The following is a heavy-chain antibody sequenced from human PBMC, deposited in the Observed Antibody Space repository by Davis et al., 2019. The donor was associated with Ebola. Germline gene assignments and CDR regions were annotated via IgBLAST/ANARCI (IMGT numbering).Heavy chain of an antibody. D-gene: IGHD1-26*01. CDR3: AKGSELEGGSPSGPFDL. V-gene: IGHV3-9*03. Sequence: SLKISCAASGFTFDDYAMHWVRQAPGKGLEWVSGISWNSGSIGYADSVKGRFTISRDNAKNSLYLQMNSLRAEDMALYYCAKGSELEGGSPSGPFDLWGRGTLVTVSS. J-gene: IGHJ2*01. CDR2: ISWNSGSI. CDR1: GFTFDDYA.